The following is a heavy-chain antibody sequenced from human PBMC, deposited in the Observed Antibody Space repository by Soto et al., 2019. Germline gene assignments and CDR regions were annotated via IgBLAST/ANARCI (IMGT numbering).Heavy chain of an antibody. CDR2: VSYSGST. CDR1: GGSMSSYY. D-gene: IGHD2-15*01. V-gene: IGHV4-59*01. CDR3: ARADPDASVGY. J-gene: IGHJ4*02. Sequence: SETLSLTCTVSGGSMSSYYWTWLRQSPGRGLEWIGYVSYSGSTYYNPSLKSRVTISADTSKNQFSLRMNSMIAADTAVYYCARADPDASVGYWGQGTLVTVSS.